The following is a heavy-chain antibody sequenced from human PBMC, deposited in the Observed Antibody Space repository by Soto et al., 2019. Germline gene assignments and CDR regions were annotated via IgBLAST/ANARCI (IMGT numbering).Heavy chain of an antibody. D-gene: IGHD2-15*01. CDR2: IDHSGST. CDR3: VRGLRYSGMDV. J-gene: IGHJ6*02. Sequence: ETLSLTCTVNGGSFSAYYWTWIRQPPGRGLEWIGEIDHSGSTNYNPSLESRVTISIDTAKNRFSLNVTSVTAADTAVYYCVRGLRYSGMDVWGQGTKVTVSS. V-gene: IGHV4-34*01. CDR1: GGSFSAYY.